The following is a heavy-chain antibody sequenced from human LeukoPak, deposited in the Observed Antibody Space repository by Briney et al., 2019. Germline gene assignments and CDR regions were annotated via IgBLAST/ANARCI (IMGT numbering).Heavy chain of an antibody. V-gene: IGHV3-23*01. Sequence: WGSLRLSCAASGFTFSSYAMNWVRQAPGKGLEWVSSISGGDATYYADSVKGRFAISRDNSKNTLYLHMNSLRGDDTAVYYCARDQYDSSGWCDFWGQANMLSVSS. CDR3: ARDQYDSSGWCDF. CDR1: GFTFSSYA. D-gene: IGHD3-22*01. J-gene: IGHJ4*02. CDR2: ISGGDAT.